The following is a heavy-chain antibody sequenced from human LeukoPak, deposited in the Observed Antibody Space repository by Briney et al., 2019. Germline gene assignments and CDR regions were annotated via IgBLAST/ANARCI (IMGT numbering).Heavy chain of an antibody. D-gene: IGHD2-2*01. CDR1: GGSFSGYY. Sequence: SETLSLTCAVYGGSFSGYYWSWIRQPPGKGLEWIGEINHSGSTNYNPSLKSRVTISVDTSKNQFSLKLSSVTAADTAVYYCARTVVPAAPYYYYYYYMDVWGKGTTVTVSS. CDR2: INHSGST. J-gene: IGHJ6*03. V-gene: IGHV4-34*01. CDR3: ARTVVPAAPYYYYYYYMDV.